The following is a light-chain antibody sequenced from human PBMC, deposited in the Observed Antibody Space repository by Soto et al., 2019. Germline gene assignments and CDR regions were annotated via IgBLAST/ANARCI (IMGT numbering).Light chain of an antibody. J-gene: IGLJ2*01. CDR3: TSYAAGKNVV. V-gene: IGLV2-8*01. Sequence: QSALTQPPSASGSPGQSVTISCTGTSSDVGNYNYVSWYQQYPGKAPKLMIYEVNKRPSGVPDRFSGSKSGNTASLTVSALQAEDEADYYCTSYAAGKNVVFGGGTKLTVL. CDR1: SSDVGNYNY. CDR2: EVN.